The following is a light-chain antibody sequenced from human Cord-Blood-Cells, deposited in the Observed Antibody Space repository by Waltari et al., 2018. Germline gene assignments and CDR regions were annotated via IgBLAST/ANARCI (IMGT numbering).Light chain of an antibody. CDR3: QQRSNWPPVFT. V-gene: IGKV3-11*01. CDR1: QRVSSY. J-gene: IGKJ3*01. Sequence: EIVLTQSPATLSLSPGERATLSCRASQRVSSYLAWYQQKPGQAPRLLIYDASNSATGIPARFSGSGSRTDFTLTISSLELEDFAVYYCQQRSNWPPVFTFGPGTKVDIK. CDR2: DAS.